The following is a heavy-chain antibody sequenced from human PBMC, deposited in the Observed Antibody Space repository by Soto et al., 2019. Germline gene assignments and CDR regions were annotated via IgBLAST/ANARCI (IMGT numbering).Heavy chain of an antibody. CDR3: AKDHSRPPSMIVVVSNWFDP. J-gene: IGHJ5*02. D-gene: IGHD3-22*01. CDR1: GFTFSSYA. V-gene: IGHV3-23*01. Sequence: GGSLRLSCAASGFTFSSYAMSWVRQAPGEGLEWVSAISGSGGSTYYADSVKGRFTISRDNSKDTLYLQMNSLRAEDTAVYYCAKDHSRPPSMIVVVSNWFDPWGQGTLVTVSS. CDR2: ISGSGGST.